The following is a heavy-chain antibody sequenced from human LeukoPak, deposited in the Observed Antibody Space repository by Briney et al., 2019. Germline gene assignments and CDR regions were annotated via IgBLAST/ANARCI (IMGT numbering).Heavy chain of an antibody. CDR3: ATSAGDYRAGHYYYMGV. CDR2: INPNTAGT. V-gene: IGHV1-2*02. Sequence: ASVKVSCKASGYTSTGYYFHWVRQAPGQGLEWMGWINPNTAGTNYAQKFLGGVTLTWDTSISTAYMELNRLTSDDTAVYYCATSAGDYRAGHYYYMGVWGKGTSVTVSS. D-gene: IGHD4-11*01. J-gene: IGHJ6*03. CDR1: GYTSTGYY.